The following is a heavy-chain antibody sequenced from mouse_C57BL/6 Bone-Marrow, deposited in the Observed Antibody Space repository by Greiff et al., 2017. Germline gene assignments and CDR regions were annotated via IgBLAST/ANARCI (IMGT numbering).Heavy chain of an antibody. D-gene: IGHD4-1*01. CDR1: GYSYTDYN. J-gene: IGHJ4*01. V-gene: IGHV1-39*01. Sequence: VQLQQSGPELVQPGATVKISCKASGYSYTDYNLNWVKQSNGKSLEWIGVINPNYGTTSYNQKFKGKATLTVDQSSSTAYMQLNSLTSEDAAVYYCAREGWDDAMDYWGQGTSVTVSS. CDR2: INPNYGTT. CDR3: AREGWDDAMDY.